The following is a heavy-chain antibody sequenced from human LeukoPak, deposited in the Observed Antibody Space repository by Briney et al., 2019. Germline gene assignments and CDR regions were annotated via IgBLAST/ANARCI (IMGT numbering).Heavy chain of an antibody. V-gene: IGHV3-33*08. CDR1: GFTFSSYG. Sequence: PGGSLRLSCAASGFTFSSYGMHWVRQAPGKGLEWVAVIWYDGSNKYYADSVKGRFTISRDNSKNTLYLQMNSLRAEDTAGYYCARDTSYGVANPGIDYWGQGTLVTVSS. J-gene: IGHJ4*02. CDR2: IWYDGSNK. D-gene: IGHD3-3*01. CDR3: ARDTSYGVANPGIDY.